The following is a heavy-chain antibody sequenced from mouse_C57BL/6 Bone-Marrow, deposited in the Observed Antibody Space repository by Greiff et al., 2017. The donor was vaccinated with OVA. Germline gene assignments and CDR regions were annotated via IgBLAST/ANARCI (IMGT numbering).Heavy chain of an antibody. CDR2: IHPNSGST. D-gene: IGHD4-1*01. V-gene: IGHV1-64*01. Sequence: QVQLQQSGAELVKPGASVKLSCKASGYTFTSYWMHWVKQRPGQGLEWIGMIHPNSGSTNYNEKFKSKATLTVDKSSSTAYMQLSSLTSEDSAVYYCARSLDWDWYFDVWGTGTTVTVSS. CDR1: GYTFTSYW. J-gene: IGHJ1*03. CDR3: ARSLDWDWYFDV.